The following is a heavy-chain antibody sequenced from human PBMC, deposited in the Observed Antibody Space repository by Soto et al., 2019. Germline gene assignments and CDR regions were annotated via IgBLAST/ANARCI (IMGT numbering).Heavy chain of an antibody. D-gene: IGHD4-17*01. Sequence: LSLTCAVYGGSFSGYYWSWIRQPPGKGLEWIGEINHSGSTNYNPSLKSRVTISVDTSKDQFSLKLSSVTAADTAVYYCARNGWYYGMDVWGQGTTVTVSS. V-gene: IGHV4-34*01. CDR3: ARNGWYYGMDV. J-gene: IGHJ6*02. CDR1: GGSFSGYY. CDR2: INHSGST.